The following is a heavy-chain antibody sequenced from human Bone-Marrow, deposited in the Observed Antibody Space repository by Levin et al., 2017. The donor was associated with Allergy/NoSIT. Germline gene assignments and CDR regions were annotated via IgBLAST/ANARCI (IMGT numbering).Heavy chain of an antibody. Sequence: NPGGSLRLSCAASGFIFTSYSMNWVRQAPGKGLEWVSSISSRSTYMYYADSVKGRFTISRDNAKKSLYLEMNSLRAEDSAVYYCARDFVSGTGMFEYWGQGILVTVSS. J-gene: IGHJ4*02. D-gene: IGHD1-1*01. V-gene: IGHV3-21*01. CDR1: GFIFTSYS. CDR2: ISSRSTYM. CDR3: ARDFVSGTGMFEY.